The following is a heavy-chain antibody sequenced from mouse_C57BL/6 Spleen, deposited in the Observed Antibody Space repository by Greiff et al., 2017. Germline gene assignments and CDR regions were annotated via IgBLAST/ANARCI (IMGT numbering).Heavy chain of an antibody. V-gene: IGHV1-61*01. J-gene: IGHJ1*03. D-gene: IGHD1-1*01. CDR3: ARGYYGSRDWYFDV. Sequence: QVQLKQPGAELVRPGSSVKLSCKASGYTFTSYWMDWVKQRPGQGLEWIGNIYPSDSETHYNQKFKDKATLTVDKSSSTAYMQLSSLTSEDSAVYYCARGYYGSRDWYFDVWGTGTTVTVSS. CDR2: IYPSDSET. CDR1: GYTFTSYW.